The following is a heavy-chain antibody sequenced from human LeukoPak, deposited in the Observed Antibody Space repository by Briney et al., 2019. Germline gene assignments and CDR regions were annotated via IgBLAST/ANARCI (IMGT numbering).Heavy chain of an antibody. Sequence: PSETLSLTCTVSGGSISSSSYYWGWIRQPPGKGLEWIGSIYYSGSTYYNPSLKSRVTISVDTSKNQFSLKLSSVAAADTAVYYCARPAPRYYYDSGSYYFDYGGQGTLVTVSS. D-gene: IGHD3-10*01. CDR3: ARPAPRYYYDSGSYYFDY. J-gene: IGHJ4*02. CDR1: GGSISSSSYY. V-gene: IGHV4-39*01. CDR2: IYYSGST.